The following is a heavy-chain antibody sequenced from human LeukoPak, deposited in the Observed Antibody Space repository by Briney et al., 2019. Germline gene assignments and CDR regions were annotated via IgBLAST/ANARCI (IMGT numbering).Heavy chain of an antibody. D-gene: IGHD6-19*01. CDR1: GGTFSSYA. J-gene: IGHJ4*02. Sequence: GASVKVSRKASGGTFSSYAISWVRQAPGQGLEWMGGIIPIFGTANYAQKFQGRVTITADESTSTAYMELSSLRSEDTAVYYCARGIEEGIAVAGTLRYFDYWGQGTLVTVSS. V-gene: IGHV1-69*13. CDR2: IIPIFGTA. CDR3: ARGIEEGIAVAGTLRYFDY.